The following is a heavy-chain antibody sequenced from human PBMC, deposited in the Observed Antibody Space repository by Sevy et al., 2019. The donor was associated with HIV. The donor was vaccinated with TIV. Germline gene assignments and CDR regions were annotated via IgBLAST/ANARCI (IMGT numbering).Heavy chain of an antibody. D-gene: IGHD4-4*01. CDR2: IIAGSGNA. J-gene: IGHJ6*02. CDR1: GYTFTTSA. CDR3: ARPRAQYYYGMDV. V-gene: IGHV1-3*01. Sequence: ASVKVSCKASGYTFTTSAMHWVRQAPGQGLEWVVWIIAGSGNAKYSQKFQGRVTISRDTSASTAYMELNSLTSEDTAVYYCARPRAQYYYGMDVWGQGTTVTVSS.